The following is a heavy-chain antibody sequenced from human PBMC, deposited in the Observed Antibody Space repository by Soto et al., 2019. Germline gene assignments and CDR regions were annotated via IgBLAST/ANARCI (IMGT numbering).Heavy chain of an antibody. D-gene: IGHD2-21*02. V-gene: IGHV3-23*01. Sequence: LRLSCTASGFTFYNTWMIWIRQAPGKGLEWVSGITGNGVSAFYVDSVKGRFTISRDNSKNTLYLQMNSLRAEDTAVYFCAKGARNCGGDCFSSYFDYWGQGALVTVSS. CDR3: AKGARNCGGDCFSSYFDY. CDR2: ITGNGVSA. CDR1: GFTFYNTW. J-gene: IGHJ4*02.